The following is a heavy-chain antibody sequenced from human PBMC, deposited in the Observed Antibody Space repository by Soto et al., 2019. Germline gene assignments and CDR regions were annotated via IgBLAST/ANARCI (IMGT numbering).Heavy chain of an antibody. CDR1: GFTFDDYG. CDR3: AKDMALIALSSTFDY. J-gene: IGHJ4*02. V-gene: IGHV3-9*01. CDR2: ISWNSGTI. D-gene: IGHD3-3*02. Sequence: GGSLRLSCAASGFTFDDYGMHWVRQVPGKGLEWVSSISWNSGTIGYADSVKGRFTISRDNAKNSLFLQMNSLRAEDTALYYCAKDMALIALSSTFDYWGQGTLVTVSS.